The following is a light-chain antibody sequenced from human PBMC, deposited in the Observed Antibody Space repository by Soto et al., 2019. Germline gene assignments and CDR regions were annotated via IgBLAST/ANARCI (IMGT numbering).Light chain of an antibody. CDR1: QSVSSSA. V-gene: IGKV3-20*01. CDR3: HHYGSSPWT. J-gene: IGKJ1*01. CDR2: GAS. Sequence: EIMLSQSPGTLSLSLGERATLSCRAGQSVSSSALAWYQQKRGQAPRLLVFGASNRATGIPDRFSGSGSGTDFTLTITRLEPEDFAVYYCHHYGSSPWTFGQGTKVDI.